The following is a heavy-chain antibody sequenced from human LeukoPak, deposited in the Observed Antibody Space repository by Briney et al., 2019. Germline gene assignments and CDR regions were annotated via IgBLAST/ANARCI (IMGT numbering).Heavy chain of an antibody. CDR2: IIPILGIA. J-gene: IGHJ4*02. Sequence: SVTVSFTGSGGTFSIYAISWVRQAPGQGRERVGRIIPILGIANYAQKFQGRVTITADKSTSTAYMELSSLRSEDTAVYYCASGYYDSSGYIRNWGQGTLVTVSS. D-gene: IGHD3-22*01. CDR1: GGTFSIYA. CDR3: ASGYYDSSGYIRN. V-gene: IGHV1-69*04.